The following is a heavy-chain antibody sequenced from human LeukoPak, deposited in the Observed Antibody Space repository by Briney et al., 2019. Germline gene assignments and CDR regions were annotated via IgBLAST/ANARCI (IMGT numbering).Heavy chain of an antibody. CDR1: GGSISSYY. CDR2: IYTSGST. J-gene: IGHJ4*02. Sequence: SETLSLTCTVSGGSISSYYWSWIRHPAGKGLEWIGRIYTSGSTNYNPSLKSRVTMSVDTSKNQFSLKLSSVTAADTAVYYCAREGISDIVVVPAAMGFDYWGQGTLVTVSS. CDR3: AREGISDIVVVPAAMGFDY. D-gene: IGHD2-2*01. V-gene: IGHV4-4*07.